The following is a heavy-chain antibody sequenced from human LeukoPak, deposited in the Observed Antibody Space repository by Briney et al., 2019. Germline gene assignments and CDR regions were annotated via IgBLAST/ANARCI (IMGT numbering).Heavy chain of an antibody. Sequence: ASVKVSCKASGYTFTSYGISWVRQAPEQGLEWMGWISAYNGNTNYAQKLQGRVTMTTDTSTSTAYMELRSLRSDDTAVYYCARDSSSWYYYYGMDVWGQGTTVTVSS. CDR3: ARDSSSWYYYYGMDV. CDR1: GYTFTSYG. V-gene: IGHV1-18*01. CDR2: ISAYNGNT. J-gene: IGHJ6*02. D-gene: IGHD6-13*01.